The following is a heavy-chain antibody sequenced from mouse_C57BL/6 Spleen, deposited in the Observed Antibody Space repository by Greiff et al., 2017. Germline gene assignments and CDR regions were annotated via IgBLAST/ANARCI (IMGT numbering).Heavy chain of an antibody. CDR3: ARSDWDDPFDA. CDR2: IHPNSGST. D-gene: IGHD4-1*01. CDR1: GYTFTSYW. J-gene: IGHJ2*01. V-gene: IGHV1-64*01. Sequence: QVQLKQPGAELVKPGASVKLSCKASGYTFTSYWMHWVKQRPGQGLEWIGMIHPNSGSTNYNEKFKSKATLTVDKSSSTAYMQLSSLTSEDSAVYDGARSDWDDPFDAWGQGTTRTVSS.